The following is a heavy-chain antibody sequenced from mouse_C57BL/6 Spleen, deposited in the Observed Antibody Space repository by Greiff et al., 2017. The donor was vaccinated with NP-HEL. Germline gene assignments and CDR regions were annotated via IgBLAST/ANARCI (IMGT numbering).Heavy chain of an antibody. CDR2: IYPGDGDT. CDR1: GYAFSSYW. D-gene: IGHD2-4*01. V-gene: IGHV1-80*01. Sequence: QVQLQESGAELVKPGASVKISCKASGYAFSSYWMNWVKQRPGKGLEWIGQIYPGDGDTNYNGKFKGKATLTADKSSSTAYMQLSSLTSEDSAVYFCARWGYDYEGYAMDYWGQGTSVTVSS. J-gene: IGHJ4*01. CDR3: ARWGYDYEGYAMDY.